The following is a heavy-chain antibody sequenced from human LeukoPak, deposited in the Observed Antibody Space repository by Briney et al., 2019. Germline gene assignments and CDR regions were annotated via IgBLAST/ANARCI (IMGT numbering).Heavy chain of an antibody. D-gene: IGHD3-9*01. Sequence: GGSLRLSCTASGFTVSSYYMAWVRQAPGKGLEWVAVIWYDGSNKYYADSVKGRFTISRDNSKNTLYLQMNSLRAEDTAVYYCARDQASQLRYFDWLLDGFDYWGQGTLVTVSS. J-gene: IGHJ4*02. CDR2: IWYDGSNK. CDR1: GFTVSSYY. V-gene: IGHV3-33*08. CDR3: ARDQASQLRYFDWLLDGFDY.